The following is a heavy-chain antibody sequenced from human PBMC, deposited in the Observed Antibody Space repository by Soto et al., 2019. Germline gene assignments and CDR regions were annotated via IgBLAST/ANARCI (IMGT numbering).Heavy chain of an antibody. Sequence: LRLSCAASGFTFRTYWMSWVRQAPGKGLEWVANIKQDGSEKYYVDSVKGRFTISRDNAKNSLYLQMNSLRAEDTAVYYCASCRYCSGGTCYSLPFDYWGQGTPVTVS. CDR1: GFTFRTYW. CDR2: IKQDGSEK. J-gene: IGHJ4*02. V-gene: IGHV3-7*03. D-gene: IGHD2-15*01. CDR3: ASCRYCSGGTCYSLPFDY.